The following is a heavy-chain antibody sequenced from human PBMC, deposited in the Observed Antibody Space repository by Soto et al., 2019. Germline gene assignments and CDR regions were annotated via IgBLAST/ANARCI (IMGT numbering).Heavy chain of an antibody. D-gene: IGHD2-2*02. J-gene: IGHJ4*02. CDR3: ASGYCSSTSCYIFDY. CDR2: ISSSSSYI. CDR1: GFTFSSYS. Sequence: GGSLRLSCAASGFTFSSYSMNWVRQAPGKGLEWVSSISSSSSYIYYADSVKGRFTISRDNAKNSLYLQMNSLRAEDTAVYYCASGYCSSTSCYIFDYWGQGTLVTVSS. V-gene: IGHV3-21*01.